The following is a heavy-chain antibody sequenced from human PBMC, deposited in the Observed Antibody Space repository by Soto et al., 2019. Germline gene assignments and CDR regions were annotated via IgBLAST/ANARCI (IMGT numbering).Heavy chain of an antibody. CDR1: GGSISSGGYS. CDR3: ARRVEGDPNNYYYYYGMGV. V-gene: IGHV4-30-2*01. J-gene: IGHJ6*02. CDR2: IYHSGST. D-gene: IGHD2-21*02. Sequence: KPSETLSLTCAVSGGSISSGGYSWSWIRQPPGKGLEWIGYIYHSGSTYYNPSLKSRVTISVDRSKNQFSLKLSSVTAADTAVYYCARRVEGDPNNYYYYYGMGVWGQGTTVTVSS.